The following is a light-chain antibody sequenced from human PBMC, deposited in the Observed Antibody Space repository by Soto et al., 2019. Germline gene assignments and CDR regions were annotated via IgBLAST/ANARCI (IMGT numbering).Light chain of an antibody. CDR3: AAWDDSLSGVV. Sequence: QSVLTQPPSASGTPGQRVTISCSGGSSNIGTDSVNWYQQLPGTAPKVIIYRNNQRPSGVPVRFSGSKSGTSASLGISGLQSEDEADYYCAAWDDSLSGVVFGGGTKVTVL. V-gene: IGLV1-44*01. CDR2: RNN. CDR1: SSNIGTDS. J-gene: IGLJ2*01.